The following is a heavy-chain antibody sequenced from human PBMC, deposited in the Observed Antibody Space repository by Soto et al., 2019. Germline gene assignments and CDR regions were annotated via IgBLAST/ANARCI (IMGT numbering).Heavy chain of an antibody. J-gene: IGHJ4*02. CDR2: IYYSGST. CDR1: GASISSSNHY. V-gene: IGHV4-39*01. D-gene: IGHD5-12*01. CDR3: ARHGTSGYDTLDS. Sequence: QLQLQESGPGLVKPSETLSLTCTVSGASISSSNHYWGWIRQPPGKALEWIGSIYYSGSTYYNPSLKSRVTVSIDTSKNQFSLKLTSVTATDTAVYYCARHGTSGYDTLDSWGQGTLVTISS.